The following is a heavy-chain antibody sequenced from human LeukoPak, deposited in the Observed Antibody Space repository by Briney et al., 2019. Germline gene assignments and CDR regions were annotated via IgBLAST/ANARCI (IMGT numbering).Heavy chain of an antibody. V-gene: IGHV3-48*03. CDR3: ARLGSSWYQDYYYMDV. J-gene: IGHJ6*03. CDR2: ISSSGSTI. D-gene: IGHD6-13*01. CDR1: GFTFSSYE. Sequence: PGGSLRLSCAASGFTFSSYEMNGVRQAPGKGREGVSYISSSGSTIYYADSVKGQFTISRDNDKNSLYLQMNSLRAEDTAVYYCARLGSSWYQDYYYMDVWGKGTTVTVSS.